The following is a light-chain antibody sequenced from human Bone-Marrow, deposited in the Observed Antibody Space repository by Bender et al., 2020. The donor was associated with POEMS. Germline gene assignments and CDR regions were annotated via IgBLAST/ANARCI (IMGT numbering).Light chain of an antibody. CDR2: DVN. J-gene: IGLJ2*01. CDR3: GSYTGSNIAL. CDR1: SGHKY. V-gene: IGLV2-14*03. Sequence: QSALTQPDSMSASPGQSIAISCTGISGHKYVSWFQQHPGKAPKLVIYDVNHRPSGVSDRLSGSKSDNTASLTISGLQPEDEATYYCGSYTGSNIALFGGGTKVTVL.